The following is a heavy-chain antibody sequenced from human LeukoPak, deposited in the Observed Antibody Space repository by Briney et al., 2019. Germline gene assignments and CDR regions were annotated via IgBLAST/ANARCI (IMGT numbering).Heavy chain of an antibody. CDR3: ARAWYSWGYYFDY. D-gene: IGHD1-26*01. J-gene: IGHJ4*02. CDR2: ISSSSSTI. V-gene: IGHV3-48*02. CDR1: GFTFSSYS. Sequence: PGGSLRLSCAASGFTFSSYSMNWVRQAPAKGLEWVSYISSSSSTIFYADSVKGRFTISRDNAKNSLYLQMHSLRDEDTAVYYCARAWYSWGYYFDYWGQGTLVTVSS.